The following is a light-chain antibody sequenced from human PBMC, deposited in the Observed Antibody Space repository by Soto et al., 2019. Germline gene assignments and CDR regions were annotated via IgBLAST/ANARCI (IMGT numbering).Light chain of an antibody. V-gene: IGKV3-20*01. Sequence: EIVLTQSPGTLSLSPGERATLSCRASQSVRSNYLAWYQQKSGQAPRLLIYGASSRATGIPDRFSGSGSGTAFTLTISRLEPEDFAVYYGQHYGSSAYTFGQGTTLEIK. CDR1: QSVRSNY. J-gene: IGKJ2*01. CDR2: GAS. CDR3: QHYGSSAYT.